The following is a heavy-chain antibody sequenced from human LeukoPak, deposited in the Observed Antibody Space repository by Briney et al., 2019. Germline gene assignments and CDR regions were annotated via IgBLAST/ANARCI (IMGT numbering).Heavy chain of an antibody. V-gene: IGHV4-38-2*02. CDR3: ARGYSPYYFHY. Sequence: PSETLSLTCTVSGYSISSGYYWGWIRQPPGKGLEWIGSIYHSGSTYYNPSLKSRVTISIDTSKNQFSLKLSSVTAADTALYYCARGYSPYYFHYWGQGTLVTVSS. J-gene: IGHJ4*02. CDR1: GYSISSGYY. D-gene: IGHD2-15*01. CDR2: IYHSGST.